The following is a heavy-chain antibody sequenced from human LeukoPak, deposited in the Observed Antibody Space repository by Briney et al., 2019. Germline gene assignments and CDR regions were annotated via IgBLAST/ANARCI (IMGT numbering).Heavy chain of an antibody. J-gene: IGHJ5*02. Sequence: AGGSLRLSCAASGFTFSSYWMSWVRQAPGKGLEWVANIKQDGSEKYYVDSVKGRFTISRDNAKNSLYLQMNSLRAEDTAVYYCARDTGERSSEVSWFDPWGQGTLVTVPS. CDR1: GFTFSSYW. CDR3: ARDTGERSSEVSWFDP. D-gene: IGHD3-10*01. CDR2: IKQDGSEK. V-gene: IGHV3-7*01.